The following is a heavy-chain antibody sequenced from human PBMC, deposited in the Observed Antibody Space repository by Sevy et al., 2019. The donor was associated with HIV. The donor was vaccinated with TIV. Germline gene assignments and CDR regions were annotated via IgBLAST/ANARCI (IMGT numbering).Heavy chain of an antibody. CDR1: GFTFSSYA. D-gene: IGHD2-2*01. J-gene: IGHJ6*02. CDR2: ISASGGST. CDR3: AKAGAGVVVPAAILPYGVYGMDV. Sequence: GESLKISCAASGFTFSSYAMSWVRQAPGKGLEWVAAISASGGSTYYADSVKGRFTISRDNSKNTLYLQMNSLRAEDTAVYYCAKAGAGVVVPAAILPYGVYGMDVWGQGTTVTISS. V-gene: IGHV3-23*01.